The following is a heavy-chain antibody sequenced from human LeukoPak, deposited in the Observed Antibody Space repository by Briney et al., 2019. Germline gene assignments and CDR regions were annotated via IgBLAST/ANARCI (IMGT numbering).Heavy chain of an antibody. V-gene: IGHV4-38-2*01. CDR3: ARGGGAFDI. D-gene: IGHD3-16*01. CDR2: IYHSGSA. CDR1: GYSISSGYY. Sequence: SETLSLTCAVSGYSISSGYYWGWIRQPPGKGLEWIGSIYHSGSAYHNPSLKSRVTISVDTSKNQFSLKLSSVTAADTAVYYCARGGGAFDIWGQGTMVTVSS. J-gene: IGHJ3*02.